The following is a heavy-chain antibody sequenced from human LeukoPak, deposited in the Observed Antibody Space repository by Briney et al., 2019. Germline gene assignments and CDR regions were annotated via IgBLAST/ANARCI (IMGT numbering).Heavy chain of an antibody. CDR3: ARDYYYDSSGSPFDY. D-gene: IGHD3-22*01. CDR1: GFTVSSNY. Sequence: PGGSLRLSCAASGFTVSSNYMSWVRQAPGKGLEWVAVIWYDGSNKYYADSVKGRFTISRDNSKNTLYLQMNSLRAEDTAVYYCARDYYYDSSGSPFDYWGQGTLVTVSS. V-gene: IGHV3-33*08. J-gene: IGHJ4*02. CDR2: IWYDGSNK.